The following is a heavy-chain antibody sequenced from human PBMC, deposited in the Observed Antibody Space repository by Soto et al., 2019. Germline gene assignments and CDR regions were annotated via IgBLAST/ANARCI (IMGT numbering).Heavy chain of an antibody. CDR2: ISYDGSNK. CDR3: AKAPSYSSGWPFDY. J-gene: IGHJ4*02. V-gene: IGHV3-30*18. D-gene: IGHD6-19*01. Sequence: PGGSLRLSCAASGFTFSIYGMHWVRQAPGKGLEWVAVISYDGSNKYYADSVKGRFTISRDNSKNTLYLQMNSLRAEDTAVYYCAKAPSYSSGWPFDYWGQGTLVTVSS. CDR1: GFTFSIYG.